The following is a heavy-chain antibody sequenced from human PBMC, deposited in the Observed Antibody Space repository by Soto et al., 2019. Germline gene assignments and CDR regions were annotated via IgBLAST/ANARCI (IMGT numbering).Heavy chain of an antibody. Sequence: EVQLVESGGDVVQPGGSLRLSSAASAFSLSAYDMHWIRQPNGKGLEWVSALGAADDPYYLGSVKGRFTISRENAKNSLYLQMNNLRAGDTAVYYCVRAYSGRLPRRADYYYAMDVWGQGTTVTVSS. J-gene: IGHJ6*02. CDR1: AFSLSAYD. V-gene: IGHV3-13*05. CDR2: LGAADDP. CDR3: VRAYSGRLPRRADYYYAMDV. D-gene: IGHD2-15*01.